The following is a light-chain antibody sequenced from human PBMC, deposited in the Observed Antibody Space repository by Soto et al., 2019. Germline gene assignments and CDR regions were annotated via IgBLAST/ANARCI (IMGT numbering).Light chain of an antibody. CDR2: GAS. Sequence: EIVMTQSPATLSVSPVERATLSCRASQSVSSNLAWYQQKPGQAPRLLIYGASTRATGIPARFSGSGSGTEFTLTISSLQSEDFALYYCQKYNNWPRTCGQGTKGDIK. CDR3: QKYNNWPRT. J-gene: IGKJ1*01. V-gene: IGKV3-15*01. CDR1: QSVSSN.